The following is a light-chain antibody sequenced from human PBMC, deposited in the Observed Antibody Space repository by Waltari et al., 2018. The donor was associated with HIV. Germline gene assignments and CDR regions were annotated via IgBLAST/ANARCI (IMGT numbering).Light chain of an antibody. Sequence: SYELTQPPSVSVSPGQTAKITCSGDAISKKYAYWYQQRSGQAPVLIIYEDTERPTGIPERFSGSSSGTVATLILSGAQVEDEGDYFCYSTDNSGNYVVFGGGTTLTVL. CDR3: YSTDNSGNYVV. J-gene: IGLJ3*02. V-gene: IGLV3-10*01. CDR2: EDT. CDR1: AISKKY.